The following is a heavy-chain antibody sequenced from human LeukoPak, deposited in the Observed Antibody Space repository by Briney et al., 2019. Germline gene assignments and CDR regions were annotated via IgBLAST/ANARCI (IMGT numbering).Heavy chain of an antibody. CDR3: ARVTYYYDSSGPVFLFY. CDR1: GGSISSSNW. V-gene: IGHV4-4*02. D-gene: IGHD3-22*01. Sequence: SGTLSLTCAVSGGSISSSNWWSWVRQPPGKGLEWIGEIYHSGSTNYNPSLKRRVTISVDKSKNQFSLKLSSVTAADTAVYYCARVTYYYDSSGPVFLFYWGQGTLVTVSS. J-gene: IGHJ4*02. CDR2: IYHSGST.